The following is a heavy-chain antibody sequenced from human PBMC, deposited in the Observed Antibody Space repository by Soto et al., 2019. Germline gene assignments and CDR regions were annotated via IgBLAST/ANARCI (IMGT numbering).Heavy chain of an antibody. CDR2: ISYDGSNK. CDR3: ARDISHYYDSSGLFDY. Sequence: PGGSLRLSCAASGFTFSSYAMHWVRQAPGKGLEWVAVISYDGSNKYYADYVKGRFTISRDNSKNTLYLQMNSLRAEDAAVFYCARDISHYYDSSGLFDYWGQGTLVTVSS. J-gene: IGHJ4*02. D-gene: IGHD3-22*01. CDR1: GFTFSSYA. V-gene: IGHV3-30-3*01.